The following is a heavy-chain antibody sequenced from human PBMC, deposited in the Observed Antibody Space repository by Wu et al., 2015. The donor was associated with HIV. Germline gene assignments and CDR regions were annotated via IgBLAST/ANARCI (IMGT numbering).Heavy chain of an antibody. CDR1: GYTLTELS. Sequence: QVQLVQSGAEVKKPGASVKVSCKVSGYTLTELSMHWVRQAPGKGLEWMGGFDPEDGETIYAQKFQGRVTMTEDTSTDTAYMELSSLRSEDTAVYYCASVTPNTIWFGKPFSGYFDLWGRGTLVTVSS. V-gene: IGHV1-24*01. J-gene: IGHJ2*01. CDR3: ASVTPNTIWFGKPFSGYFDL. D-gene: IGHD3-10*01. CDR2: FDPEDGET.